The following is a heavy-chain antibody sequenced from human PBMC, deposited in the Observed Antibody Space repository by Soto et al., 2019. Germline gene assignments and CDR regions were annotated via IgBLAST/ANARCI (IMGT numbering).Heavy chain of an antibody. V-gene: IGHV2-26*01. CDR1: GFSLRSARMG. J-gene: IGHJ4*02. CDR3: ARQLYYYDTSGYYYDY. D-gene: IGHD3-22*01. CDR2: IFTNDEK. Sequence: QVTLKESGPALVKPTETLTLTCTVSGFSLRSARMGVSWIRQPPGKALEWLAHIFTNDEKLYSTSLKSRVTISKDTSKRLVVLTMTKMDPVDTATYYCARQLYYYDTSGYYYDYWGQGTLVTVSS.